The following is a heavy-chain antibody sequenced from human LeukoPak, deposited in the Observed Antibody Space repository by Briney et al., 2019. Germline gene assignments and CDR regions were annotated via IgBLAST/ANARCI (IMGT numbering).Heavy chain of an antibody. CDR3: ARDFSSGYSYGAYYYYYYMDV. CDR1: GFTFSSYA. D-gene: IGHD5-18*01. J-gene: IGHJ6*03. V-gene: IGHV3-23*01. Sequence: GGSLRLSCEASGFTFSSYAMGWVRQAPGKGLEWVSAISGSGGTTYYADSVKGRFTSSRYNPKNPLYLQMNSLRAEDTAVYYCARDFSSGYSYGAYYYYYYMDVWGKGTTVTVSS. CDR2: ISGSGGTT.